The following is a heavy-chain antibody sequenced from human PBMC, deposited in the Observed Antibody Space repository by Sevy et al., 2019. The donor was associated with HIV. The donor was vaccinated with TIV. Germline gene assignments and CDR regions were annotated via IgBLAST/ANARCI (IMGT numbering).Heavy chain of an antibody. CDR1: GYTFTGYY. D-gene: IGHD3-22*01. CDR3: ASNYYDSGGYYN. CDR2: INPNSGGT. J-gene: IGHJ4*02. V-gene: IGHV1-2*06. Sequence: ASVKVSCKASGYTFTGYYMHWVRQAPGQGLEWMGRINPNSGGTNYAQKFQGRVTMTRDTSISTAYMELSRLRSDDTAVYYCASNYYDSGGYYNWGQGTLVTVSS.